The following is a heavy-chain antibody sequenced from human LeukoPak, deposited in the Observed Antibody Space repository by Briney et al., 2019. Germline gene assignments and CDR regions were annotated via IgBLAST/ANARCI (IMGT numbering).Heavy chain of an antibody. Sequence: GGSLRLSCAASGFTFDDYGMSWVRQAPGKGLEWVSGISWNSGSIGYADSVKGRFTISRDNAKNSLYLQMNSLRAEDTALYYCAKDSGGGLFDYWGQGTLVTVSS. D-gene: IGHD2-15*01. J-gene: IGHJ4*02. V-gene: IGHV3-9*01. CDR2: ISWNSGSI. CDR1: GFTFDDYG. CDR3: AKDSGGGLFDY.